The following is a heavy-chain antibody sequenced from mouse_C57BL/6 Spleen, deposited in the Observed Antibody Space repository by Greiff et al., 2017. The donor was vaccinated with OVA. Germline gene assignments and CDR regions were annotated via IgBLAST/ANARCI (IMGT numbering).Heavy chain of an antibody. CDR2: IDPENGDT. CDR1: GFNIKDDY. CDR3: TTGQFAY. Sequence: EVKLVESGAELVRPGASVKLSCTASGFNIKDDYMHWVKQRPEQGLEWIGWIDPENGDTEYASKFQGKATITADTSSNTAYLQLSSLTSEDTAVYYCTTGQFAYWGQGTLVTVSA. V-gene: IGHV14-4*01. J-gene: IGHJ3*01.